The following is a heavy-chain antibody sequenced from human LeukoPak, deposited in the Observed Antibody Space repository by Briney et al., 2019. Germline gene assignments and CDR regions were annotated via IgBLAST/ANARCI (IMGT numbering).Heavy chain of an antibody. CDR1: GYTFTSYG. V-gene: IGHV1-18*01. J-gene: IGHJ6*03. CDR3: ARGRITGTTGVYYYYYMDV. D-gene: IGHD1-7*01. Sequence: ASVKVSCKASGYTFTSYGISRVRQAPGQGLEWMGWISAYNGNTNYAQKLQGRVTMTTDTSTSTAYMELRSLRSDDTAVYYCARGRITGTTGVYYYYYMDVWGKGTTVTVSS. CDR2: ISAYNGNT.